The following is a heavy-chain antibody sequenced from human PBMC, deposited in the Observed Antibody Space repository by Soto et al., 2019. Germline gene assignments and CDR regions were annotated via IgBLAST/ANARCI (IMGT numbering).Heavy chain of an antibody. CDR2: IYYSGST. J-gene: IGHJ6*03. Sequence: SETLSLTCTVSGGSISSYYWSWIRQPPGKGLEWIGYIYYSGSTNYNPSLKSRVTISVDTSKTQFSLKLSSVTAADTAVYYCARDYDFWSGYYTGIMDVWGKGTTVTVSS. D-gene: IGHD3-3*01. CDR3: ARDYDFWSGYYTGIMDV. V-gene: IGHV4-59*01. CDR1: GGSISSYY.